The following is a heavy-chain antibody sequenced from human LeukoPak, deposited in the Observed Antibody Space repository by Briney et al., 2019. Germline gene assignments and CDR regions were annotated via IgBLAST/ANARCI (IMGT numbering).Heavy chain of an antibody. J-gene: IGHJ4*02. CDR1: GFTSSSYA. CDR2: ISSNGDST. D-gene: IGHD3-22*01. V-gene: IGHV3-64D*06. CDR3: VKGLRYYDSSDTFDY. Sequence: GGSLRLSCAASGFTSSSYAMHWVRQAPGKGLEYVSAISSNGDSTYYADSVKGRFTISRDNSKNTLYLQMSSLRAEDTAVYYCVKGLRYYDSSDTFDYWGQGTLVTVSS.